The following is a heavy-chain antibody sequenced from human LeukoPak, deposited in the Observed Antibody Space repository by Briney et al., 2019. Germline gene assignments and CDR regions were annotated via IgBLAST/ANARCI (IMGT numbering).Heavy chain of an antibody. CDR1: GGSMSSYD. CDR2: IHGSGST. J-gene: IGHJ4*02. V-gene: IGHV4-4*07. CDR3: ARDQPCGFNQTPVDY. D-gene: IGHD6-25*01. Sequence: PSQTLSLTCIVSGGSMSSYDWSWIRQPAGKGLEWIGRIHGSGSTNYNPSLKSRVSMSRDTSKNQFSLKLSSVTAADTAVYYCARDQPCGFNQTPVDYWGQGTLVTVSS.